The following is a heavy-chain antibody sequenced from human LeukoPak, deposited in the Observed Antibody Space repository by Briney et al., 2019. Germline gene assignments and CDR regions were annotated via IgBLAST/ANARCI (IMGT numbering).Heavy chain of an antibody. CDR3: ARDVSKLDY. CDR2: IYSGGST. J-gene: IGHJ4*02. CDR1: EFSVGSNY. V-gene: IGHV3-66*01. Sequence: PGGSLRLSCAASEFSVGSNYMTWVRQAPGKGLEWVSLIYSGGSTYYADSVKGRFTISRDNSKNTLYLQMNSLRAEDTAVYYCARDVSKLDYWGQGTLVTVSS.